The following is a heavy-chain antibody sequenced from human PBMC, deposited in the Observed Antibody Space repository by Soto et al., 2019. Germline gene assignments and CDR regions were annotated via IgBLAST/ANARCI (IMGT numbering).Heavy chain of an antibody. V-gene: IGHV3-23*01. D-gene: IGHD3-22*01. CDR2: LSASGHDT. CDR3: AKGKTSGWYYFDY. J-gene: IGHJ4*02. Sequence: EVQLLESGGELVQPGGSLRLSCAASGFTFSNFAMSWVRQAPGRGLEWVSGLSASGHDTYYADSVKDRFTVSRDNSKNTLYLQMNSLRAEDTAIYYGAKGKTSGWYYFDYWGQGALVTVSS. CDR1: GFTFSNFA.